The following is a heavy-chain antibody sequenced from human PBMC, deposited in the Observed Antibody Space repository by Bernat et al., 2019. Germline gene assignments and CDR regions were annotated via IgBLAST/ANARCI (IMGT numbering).Heavy chain of an antibody. Sequence: QLQLQESGPGLVKPSETLSLTCTVSGGSISSSSYYWGWIRQPPGKGLEWIGSIYYSGSTHYNPSPKGRVTISVDTSKNQYSLKLSAVTAADTAVYYCARESPPPRPGGGYREYDYYGMDVWGQGTTVTVS. CDR2: IYYSGST. V-gene: IGHV4-39*01. CDR1: GGSISSSSYY. CDR3: ARESPPPRPGGGYREYDYYGMDV. J-gene: IGHJ6*02. D-gene: IGHD6-19*01.